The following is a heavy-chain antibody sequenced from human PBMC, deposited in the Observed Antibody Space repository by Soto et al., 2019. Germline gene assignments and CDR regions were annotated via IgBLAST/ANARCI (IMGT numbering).Heavy chain of an antibody. CDR3: SRWAFASCGWYCGSVAL. J-gene: IGHJ3*01. CDR1: GYTFTSFG. CDR2: ISPADGNT. V-gene: IGHV1-18*01. Sequence: QVQFVQSAHEAKKPGASVKVSCKASGYTFTSFGIGWVRQAPGQGPEWMGWISPADGNTNYAQKVQERVTMITDTSTTTAYMEWTTLRSDDTAIYYCSRWAFASCGWYCGSVALWGDGTLVTVSS. D-gene: IGHD6-19*01.